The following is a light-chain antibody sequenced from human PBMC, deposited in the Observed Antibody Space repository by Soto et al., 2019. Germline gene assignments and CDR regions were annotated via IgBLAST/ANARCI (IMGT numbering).Light chain of an antibody. V-gene: IGKV1-5*01. Sequence: DIQMTQSPSTLSASVGDRVSITCRASQNIDKWLAWYQQKPQKAPKLLIYTASSLQSGVPSRFSGSGSGTDFTLTISRLEPEDFAVYYCQQYGSSPITFGQGTRLEI. CDR1: QNIDKW. CDR3: QQYGSSPIT. J-gene: IGKJ5*01. CDR2: TAS.